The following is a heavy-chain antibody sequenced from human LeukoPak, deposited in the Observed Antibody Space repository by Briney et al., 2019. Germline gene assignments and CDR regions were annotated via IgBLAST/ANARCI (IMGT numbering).Heavy chain of an antibody. CDR3: ARTHIPQYDFWTASI. Sequence: GGSLRLSCEASGFTFSTYGMIWVRQAPGKGPEWVSSISSISTYRHYADAVKGRFTISRDNTKNSLYLQMGSLRVEDTAVYYCARTHIPQYDFWTASIWGQGTLIAVSS. CDR2: ISSISTYR. J-gene: IGHJ4*02. V-gene: IGHV3-21*01. D-gene: IGHD3-3*01. CDR1: GFTFSTYG.